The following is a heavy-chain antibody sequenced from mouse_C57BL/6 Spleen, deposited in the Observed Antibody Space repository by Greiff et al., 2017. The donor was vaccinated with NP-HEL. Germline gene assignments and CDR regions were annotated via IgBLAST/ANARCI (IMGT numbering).Heavy chain of an antibody. CDR1: GFTFSDYY. D-gene: IGHD2-4*01. CDR2: INYDGSST. V-gene: IGHV5-16*01. CDR3: AREDYDYSLDY. J-gene: IGHJ2*01. Sequence: EVKVVESEGGLVQPGSSMKLSCTASGFTFSDYYMAWVRQVPEKGLEWVANINYDGSSTYYLDSLKSRFIISRDNAKNILYLQMSSLKSEDTATYYCAREDYDYSLDYWGQGTTLTVSS.